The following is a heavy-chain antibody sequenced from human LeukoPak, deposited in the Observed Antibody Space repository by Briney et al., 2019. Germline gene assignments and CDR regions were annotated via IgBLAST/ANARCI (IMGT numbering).Heavy chain of an antibody. CDR3: AKGKKLAARPYYMDV. CDR1: GFTFSSYG. Sequence: GGSLRLSCAASGFTFSSYGMSWVRQAPEKGLGWVSTISGSGGSTFYPDSVKGRFTIFRDNSKNTLYLQMNSLRAEDTAIYYCAKGKKLAARPYYMDVWGKGTTVTVSS. D-gene: IGHD6-6*01. J-gene: IGHJ6*03. V-gene: IGHV3-23*01. CDR2: ISGSGGST.